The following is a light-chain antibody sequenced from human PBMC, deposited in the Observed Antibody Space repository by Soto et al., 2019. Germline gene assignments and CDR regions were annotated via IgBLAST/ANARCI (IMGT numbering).Light chain of an antibody. J-gene: IGLJ2*01. CDR2: RNN. V-gene: IGLV1-47*01. CDR3: AAWDDSLSAVV. CDR1: SSNIGSNY. Sequence: QAVLTQPPSASGTPGQRVTISCSGSSSNIGSNYVYWYQQLPGTAPKLLIYRNNQRPSGVPDRFSGSKSGTSASLAISGLRSEDEADYYGAAWDDSLSAVVFGGGTKLTVL.